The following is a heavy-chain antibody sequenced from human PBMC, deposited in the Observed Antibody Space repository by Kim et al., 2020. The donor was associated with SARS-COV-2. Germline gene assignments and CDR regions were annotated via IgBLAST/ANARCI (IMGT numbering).Heavy chain of an antibody. J-gene: IGHJ6*03. CDR1: SDSISSYSDY. V-gene: IGHV4-39*02. CDR2: VYYSGST. CDR3: ARGVRNSYYYMDM. Sequence: SETLSLRCIVPSDSISSYSDYWAWIRQPPGKGLEYIGSVYYSGSTYYSPSLKSRITMSVDTANNVFSLTLTSVTAADTGTYYCARGVRNSYYYMDMWGKGTAVTVSS. D-gene: IGHD3-10*01.